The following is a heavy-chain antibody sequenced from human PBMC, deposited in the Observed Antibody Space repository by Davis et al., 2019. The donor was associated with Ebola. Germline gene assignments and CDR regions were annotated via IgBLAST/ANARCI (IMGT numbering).Heavy chain of an antibody. CDR1: GFTFSSYA. CDR3: ARGLKGGPIVADAFDI. Sequence: PGGSLRLSCAASGFTFSSYAMHWVRQAPGKGLEWVAVISYDGSNKYYADSVKGRFTISRDNSKNTLYLQINSLRAEDTAVYYCARGLKGGPIVADAFDIWGQGTMVTVSS. J-gene: IGHJ3*02. V-gene: IGHV3-30-3*01. CDR2: ISYDGSNK. D-gene: IGHD5-12*01.